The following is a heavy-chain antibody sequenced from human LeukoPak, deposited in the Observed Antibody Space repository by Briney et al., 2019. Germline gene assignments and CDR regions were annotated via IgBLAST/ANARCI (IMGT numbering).Heavy chain of an antibody. Sequence: GASVKLCCKASGYSFTVYYIHWVRQAPGQGLEWMGWINPNSNGENYAQKFLGRGTMTRDTAISTAYMELSWLTSDDTAVYYRATPYGDCVASDYWGQGTRLTLSS. CDR3: ATPYGDCVASDY. D-gene: IGHD4-17*01. J-gene: IGHJ4*02. CDR1: GYSFTVYY. CDR2: INPNSNGE. V-gene: IGHV1-2*02.